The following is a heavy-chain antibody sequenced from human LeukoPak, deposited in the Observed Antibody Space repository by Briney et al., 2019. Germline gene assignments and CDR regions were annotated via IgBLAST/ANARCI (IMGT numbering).Heavy chain of an antibody. Sequence: SETLSLTCSVSGGSITTYFWSWIRQPAGEGLEWIGRIYSRGTTNYNPSLKSRVTMSVDTSKNQFSLRLTSVTAADTAMYYCARDDGATWYPEAFDLWGQGTMVTVSS. V-gene: IGHV4-4*07. CDR3: ARDDGATWYPEAFDL. D-gene: IGHD6-13*01. CDR2: IYSRGTT. CDR1: GGSITTYF. J-gene: IGHJ3*01.